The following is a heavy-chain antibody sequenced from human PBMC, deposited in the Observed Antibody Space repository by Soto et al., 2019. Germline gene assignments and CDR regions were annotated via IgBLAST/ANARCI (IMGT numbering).Heavy chain of an antibody. V-gene: IGHV3-23*01. Sequence: PGGSLRLSCGVSGFTFSNYAMSWVRQAPGKGLEWVSAINIGGDTTYYADSVKGRFTMSRDNSKNTLYLQMNSLRAEDTAVYYCAKLLVTQMPYYYYGFDVWGQGTTVTVSS. CDR1: GFTFSNYA. CDR3: AKLLVTQMPYYYYGFDV. CDR2: INIGGDTT. J-gene: IGHJ6*02. D-gene: IGHD2-21*02.